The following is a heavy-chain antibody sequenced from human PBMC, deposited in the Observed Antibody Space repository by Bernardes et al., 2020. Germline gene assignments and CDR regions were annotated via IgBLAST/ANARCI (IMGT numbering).Heavy chain of an antibody. D-gene: IGHD6-6*01. V-gene: IGHV3-7*01. CDR1: GFTFSTYW. Sequence: GGSLRLSCAASGFTFSTYWMTWVRQAPGKGLEWVAYIKEDGNEIYYLDSVKGRFTISRDNARSSVYLQMNRLRAEDTAVYYCVRGVYAFDVWAQGTLVTVSS. CDR2: IKEDGNEI. CDR3: VRGVYAFDV. J-gene: IGHJ3*01.